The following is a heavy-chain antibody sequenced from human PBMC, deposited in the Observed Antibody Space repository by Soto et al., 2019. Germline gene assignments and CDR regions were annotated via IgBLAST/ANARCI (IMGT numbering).Heavy chain of an antibody. V-gene: IGHV3-11*01. Sequence: AGSLRLSCAASGFTFSDYYMTWIRQAPGKGLEWLSYISGGTTTYYADSVKGRFTISRDNARNALYLQMNSLSAEDTAVYYCARGDDYTGTDALDLWGQGTKVTVSS. D-gene: IGHD4-4*01. CDR1: GFTFSDYY. CDR2: ISGGTTT. J-gene: IGHJ3*01. CDR3: ARGDDYTGTDALDL.